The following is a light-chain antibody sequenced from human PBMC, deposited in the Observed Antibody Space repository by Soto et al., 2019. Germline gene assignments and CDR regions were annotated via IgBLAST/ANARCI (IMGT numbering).Light chain of an antibody. Sequence: DIQMTQSPSSLSASVGDRVTITCRASQAINNFLAWYQQKPGKVPKLLIYAASTLQSGVPSRFSGSGSGTDFTLTISRLQPEAVATYYCRKYNSAPFTFGPGTKVDIK. J-gene: IGKJ3*01. V-gene: IGKV1-27*01. CDR1: QAINNF. CDR3: RKYNSAPFT. CDR2: AAS.